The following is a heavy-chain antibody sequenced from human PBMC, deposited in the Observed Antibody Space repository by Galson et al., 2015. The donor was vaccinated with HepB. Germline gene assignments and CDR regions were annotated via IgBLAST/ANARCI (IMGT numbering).Heavy chain of an antibody. CDR2: ISSSRTTL. Sequence: SLRLSCAASGFTFSRFGMNWVRQAPGKGLEWVSYISSSRTTLYYADSVKGRFTISRDNAKNSLYLQMNSLRAEDTAVYYCARLTTMTAINWFDPWGQGTLVTVSS. J-gene: IGHJ5*02. CDR3: ARLTTMTAINWFDP. D-gene: IGHD4-17*01. CDR1: GFTFSRFG. V-gene: IGHV3-48*04.